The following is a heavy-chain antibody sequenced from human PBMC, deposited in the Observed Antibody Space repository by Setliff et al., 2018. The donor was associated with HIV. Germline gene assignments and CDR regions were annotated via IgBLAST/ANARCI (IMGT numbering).Heavy chain of an antibody. CDR2: IYYGGST. J-gene: IGHJ5*02. CDR1: GGSITSYY. V-gene: IGHV4-59*01. CDR3: ARFRVERRLSNWFDP. D-gene: IGHD1-1*01. Sequence: SETPSLTCTVSGGSITSYYWSWIRQPPGKGLEWIGYIYYGGSTNYNPSLRSRLTISVDTSKNQFSLKLSSVTAADTAVYYCARFRVERRLSNWFDPWGQGTLVTVSS.